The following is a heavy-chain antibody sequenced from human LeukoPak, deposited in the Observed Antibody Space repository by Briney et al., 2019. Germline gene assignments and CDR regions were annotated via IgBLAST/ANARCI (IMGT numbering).Heavy chain of an antibody. CDR1: GFTFNSYG. CDR3: AKEWELVTYYFYYYMDV. Sequence: GGSLRLSCAASGFTFNSYGMHWVRQAPGKGLEWVAFIRYDGSNEYYADSVRGRFTISRDNSKDTLYLQMNSLRAEDTAVYYCAKEWELVTYYFYYYMDVWGKGTTVTVSS. J-gene: IGHJ6*03. V-gene: IGHV3-30*02. CDR2: IRYDGSNE. D-gene: IGHD1-26*01.